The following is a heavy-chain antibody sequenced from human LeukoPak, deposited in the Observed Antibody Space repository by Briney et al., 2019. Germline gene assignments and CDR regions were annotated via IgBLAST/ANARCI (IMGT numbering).Heavy chain of an antibody. J-gene: IGHJ2*01. D-gene: IGHD2/OR15-2a*01. CDR2: IWYDGSNK. CDR3: ARDRSMSGWYIDL. Sequence: GGSLRLSCAASGFTFSSYGMHWVRQAPGKGLEWVAVIWYDGSNKYYPDSVQGRFTISRDNSKNTLYLQVNSMRAEDTAVYYCARDRSMSGWYIDLWGRGTLVTVSS. CDR1: GFTFSSYG. V-gene: IGHV3-33*01.